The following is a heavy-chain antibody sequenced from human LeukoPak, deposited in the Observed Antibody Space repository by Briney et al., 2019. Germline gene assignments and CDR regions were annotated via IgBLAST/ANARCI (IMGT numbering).Heavy chain of an antibody. CDR2: INHSGST. D-gene: IGHD4-17*01. V-gene: IGHV4-34*01. J-gene: IGHJ3*02. CDR3: ARVGPDYGDYADAFDI. CDR1: GGSFSGYY. Sequence: PSETLSLTCAVYGGSFSGYYWSWIRQPPGKGLEWIGEINHSGSTNYNPSLKSRVTISIDTSKNQFSLKLSSVTAADTAVYYCARVGPDYGDYADAFDIWGQGTMVTVSS.